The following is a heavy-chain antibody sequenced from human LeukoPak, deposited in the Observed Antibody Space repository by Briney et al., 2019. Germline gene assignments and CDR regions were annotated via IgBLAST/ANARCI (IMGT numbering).Heavy chain of an antibody. V-gene: IGHV1-8*01. J-gene: IGHJ4*02. CDR1: GYTFTSYD. CDR2: MNPNSGNT. CDR3: ARWGSSSWEGGY. Sequence: ASVKVSCKASGYTFTSYDINWVRQATGQGLEWMGWMNPNSGNTGYAQKFQGRVTMTRNTSISTAYMELSSLRSEDTAVYYCARWGSSSWEGGYWGQGTLVTVSS. D-gene: IGHD6-13*01.